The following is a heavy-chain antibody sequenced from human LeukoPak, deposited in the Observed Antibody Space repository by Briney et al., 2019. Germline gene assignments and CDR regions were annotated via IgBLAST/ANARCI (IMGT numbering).Heavy chain of an antibody. V-gene: IGHV4-34*01. CDR2: INHSGST. CDR3: AWAPMYSYDSSGYFQFDY. CDR1: GGSFSGYY. Sequence: SETLSLTCAVYGGSFSGYYWSWIRQPPGKGLEWIGEINHSGSTKYNPALKSRVTIAVDTAKTLFSPKLSPVSPADTAAYYCAWAPMYSYDSSGYFQFDYWGERNLVTVSS. D-gene: IGHD3-22*01. J-gene: IGHJ4*02.